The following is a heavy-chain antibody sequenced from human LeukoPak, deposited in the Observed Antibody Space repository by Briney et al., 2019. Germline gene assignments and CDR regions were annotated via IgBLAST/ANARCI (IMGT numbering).Heavy chain of an antibody. Sequence: GGYLRLSCAASGFTFSSYAMHWVRQAPGKGLEWVAVISYDGSNKYYADSVKGRFTISRDNSKNTLYLQMNSLRAEDTAVYYCQGSSGWYPVDYWGQGTLVTVSS. CDR1: GFTFSSYA. CDR3: QGSSGWYPVDY. D-gene: IGHD6-19*01. V-gene: IGHV3-30*04. J-gene: IGHJ4*02. CDR2: ISYDGSNK.